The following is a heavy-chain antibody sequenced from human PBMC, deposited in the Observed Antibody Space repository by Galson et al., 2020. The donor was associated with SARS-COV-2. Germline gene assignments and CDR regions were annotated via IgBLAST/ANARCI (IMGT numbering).Heavy chain of an antibody. CDR2: INPNNGDT. Sequence: ASVKVSCKASGYNFIAYYIYWVRQAPRQGLEWMGWINPNNGDTNYAQSFQGRVTMTRDTSTNTAYMDLSRLRSDDTAVYYCARRNTQYYYGMDVWGQGTTVTVSS. V-gene: IGHV1-2*02. CDR1: GYNFIAYY. CDR3: ARRNTQYYYGMDV. D-gene: IGHD4-4*01. J-gene: IGHJ6*02.